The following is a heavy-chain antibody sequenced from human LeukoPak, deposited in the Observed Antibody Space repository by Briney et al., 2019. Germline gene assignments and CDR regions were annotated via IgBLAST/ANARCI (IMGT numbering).Heavy chain of an antibody. CDR2: IYPGDSDT. CDR1: GYSFTTYW. CDR3: ARLPTYYGSGSYFYFDY. D-gene: IGHD3-10*01. J-gene: IGHJ4*02. Sequence: GESLKISCKDSGYSFTTYWIGWVRQMPGKGLEWMGIIYPGDSDTRYSPSFQGQVTISADKSISTAYLQWSSLKASDTAMYYCARLPTYYGSGSYFYFDYWGQGTLVTVSS. V-gene: IGHV5-51*01.